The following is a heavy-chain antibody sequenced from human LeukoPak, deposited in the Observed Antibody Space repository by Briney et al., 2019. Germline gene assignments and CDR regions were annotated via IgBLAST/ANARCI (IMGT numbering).Heavy chain of an antibody. CDR1: GFAFSGFT. Sequence: GGSLRLSCSASGFAFSGFTMGWVRQAPGKGLEWVSSISGSGGNTYYADSVEGRFTVSRDNSKNTLYLQMNSLRAEDTALYYCARGRGGDYVPSRFDYWGQGTLVTVSS. CDR2: ISGSGGNT. J-gene: IGHJ4*02. D-gene: IGHD4-17*01. CDR3: ARGRGGDYVPSRFDY. V-gene: IGHV3-23*01.